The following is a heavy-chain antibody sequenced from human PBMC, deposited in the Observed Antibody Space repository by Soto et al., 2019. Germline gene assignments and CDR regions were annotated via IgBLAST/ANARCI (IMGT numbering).Heavy chain of an antibody. V-gene: IGHV4-31*03. CDR3: ARDPGITGTPEY. Sequence: SETLSLTCTVSGGSISSGGYYWSWIRQHPGKGLEWIGYIYYSGSTYYNPSLKSRVTISVDTSKNQFSLKLSSVTAADTAVYYCARDPGITGTPEYWGQGTLVTVSS. J-gene: IGHJ4*02. D-gene: IGHD1-20*01. CDR1: GGSISSGGYY. CDR2: IYYSGST.